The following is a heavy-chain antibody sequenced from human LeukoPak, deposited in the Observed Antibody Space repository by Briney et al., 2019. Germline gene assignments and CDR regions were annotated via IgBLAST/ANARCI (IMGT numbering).Heavy chain of an antibody. D-gene: IGHD5-18*01. J-gene: IGHJ4*02. CDR2: LNEDGSKR. V-gene: IGHV3-7*03. CDR3: AGAVTSMDGY. CDR1: GFTFSSYW. Sequence: HTGGSLRLSCAASGFTFSSYWMTWVRQAPGKGLEWVASLNEDGSKRSYVGSVKGRFTISRDNAQKSVYLQMNSLTAEDTAVYYCAGAVTSMDGYWGQGTLVTVSS.